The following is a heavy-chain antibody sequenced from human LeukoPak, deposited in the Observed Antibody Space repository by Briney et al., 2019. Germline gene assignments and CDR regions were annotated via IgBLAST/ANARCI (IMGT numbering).Heavy chain of an antibody. Sequence: SETLSLTCTVSGGSISSYYWSWIRQPPGKGLEWIGYIYYSGSTYYNPSLKSRVTISVDTSKNQFSLKLSSVTAADTAVYYCARDSRLSSPFDPWGQGTLVTVSS. J-gene: IGHJ5*02. CDR1: GGSISSYY. D-gene: IGHD6-6*01. V-gene: IGHV4-59*08. CDR3: ARDSRLSSPFDP. CDR2: IYYSGST.